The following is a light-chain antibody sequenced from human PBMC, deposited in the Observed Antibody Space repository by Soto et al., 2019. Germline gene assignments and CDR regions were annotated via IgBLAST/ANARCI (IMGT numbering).Light chain of an antibody. CDR1: QSVSSSY. CDR2: GAS. CDR3: QQYGSSPPWT. J-gene: IGKJ1*01. V-gene: IGKV3-20*01. Sequence: EIVLTQSPGTLSVSPGERDTLSCRASQSVSSSYLAWYQQKPGQAPRLLIYGASSRATGIPDRFSGSGSGTDFTLTISRLEPEDFAVDYCQQYGSSPPWTFGQGTKVEIK.